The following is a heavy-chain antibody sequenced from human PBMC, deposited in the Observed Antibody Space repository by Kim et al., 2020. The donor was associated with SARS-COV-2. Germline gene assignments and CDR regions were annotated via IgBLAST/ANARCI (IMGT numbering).Heavy chain of an antibody. J-gene: IGHJ4*02. CDR3: VGAAAY. Sequence: GTDTYSADSVQGRFTISRDNAKNSLYLQMNSLRAEDKAVYYCVGAAAYWGQGTLVTVSS. CDR2: GTDT. V-gene: IGHV3-11*01. D-gene: IGHD3-16*01.